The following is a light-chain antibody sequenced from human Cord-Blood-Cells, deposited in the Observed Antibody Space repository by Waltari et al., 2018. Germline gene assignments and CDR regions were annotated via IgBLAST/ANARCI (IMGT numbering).Light chain of an antibody. Sequence: DIVMTQSPDSLAVSLGERATINCKFSPSVLYSSNNKNYLAWYQQKPGKPPKLLIYWASTRESGVPDRFSGSGSGTDFTLTISSLQAEDVAVYYCQQYYSTPYTFGQGTKLEIK. CDR3: QQYYSTPYT. J-gene: IGKJ2*01. CDR1: PSVLYSSNNKNY. CDR2: WAS. V-gene: IGKV4-1*01.